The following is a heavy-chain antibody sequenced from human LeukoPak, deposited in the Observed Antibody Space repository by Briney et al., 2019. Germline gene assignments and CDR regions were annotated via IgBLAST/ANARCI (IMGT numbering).Heavy chain of an antibody. CDR3: ARDSLPVTGPIRGAFDI. D-gene: IGHD6-19*01. Sequence: GGSLRLSCAASGFTFSNYAMTWVRQAPGMGLGLEWVSYISPMSDYTFYGESVRGRFTISRDNAKNSLYLEMNSLRAEDTAVYYCARDSLPVTGPIRGAFDIWGQGTRVTVSS. CDR1: GFTFSNYA. CDR2: ISPMSDYT. J-gene: IGHJ3*02. V-gene: IGHV3-21*05.